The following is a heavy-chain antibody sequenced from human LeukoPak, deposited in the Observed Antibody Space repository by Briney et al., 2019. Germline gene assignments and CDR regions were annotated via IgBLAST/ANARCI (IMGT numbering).Heavy chain of an antibody. J-gene: IGHJ4*02. Sequence: GSLRLSCAASGFTFSSYEMNWVRQAPGKGLEWVSYISSSGSTIYYADSVKGRFTISRDNAKNSLYLQMNSLRAEDTAVYYCARGKDEYYGSGSYSYFDYWGQGTLVTVSS. D-gene: IGHD3-10*01. V-gene: IGHV3-48*03. CDR1: GFTFSSYE. CDR3: ARGKDEYYGSGSYSYFDY. CDR2: ISSSGSTI.